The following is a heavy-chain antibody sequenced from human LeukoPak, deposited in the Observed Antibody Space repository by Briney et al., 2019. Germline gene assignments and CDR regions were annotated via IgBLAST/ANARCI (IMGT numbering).Heavy chain of an antibody. CDR2: ISYSGST. CDR1: GGSISSYF. CDR3: ARSWFDP. V-gene: IGHV4-59*08. Sequence: PSETLSLTCTVSGGSISSYFWSWFRQPPGKGLEWIGYISYSGSTNYNPSLKSRITISLDTSKNQFSLKLSSVTAADTAVYYCARSWFDPWGQGTLVTVSS. J-gene: IGHJ5*02.